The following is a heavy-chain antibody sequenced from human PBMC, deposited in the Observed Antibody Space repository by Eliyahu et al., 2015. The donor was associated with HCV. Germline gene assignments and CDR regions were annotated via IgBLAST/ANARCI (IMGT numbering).Heavy chain of an antibody. V-gene: IGHV4-39*02. CDR3: AREYSSGWYGGYYFDY. Sequence: QLQLQESGPGLVKPSETLSLTCTVSGGSISSSSYYWGWIRQPPGKGLEWIGSIYYSGSTYYNPSLKSRVTISVDTSKNQFSLKLSSVTAADTAVYYCAREYSSGWYGGYYFDYWGQGTLVTVSS. J-gene: IGHJ4*02. D-gene: IGHD6-19*01. CDR1: GGSISSSSYY. CDR2: IYYSGST.